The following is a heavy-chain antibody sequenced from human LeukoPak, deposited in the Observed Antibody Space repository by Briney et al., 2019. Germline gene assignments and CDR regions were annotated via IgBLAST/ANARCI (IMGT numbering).Heavy chain of an antibody. CDR3: AKKAQYNGNYPLDY. D-gene: IGHD1-26*01. J-gene: IGHJ4*02. V-gene: IGHV3-23*01. CDR2: TSDRGDYT. CDR1: GFTFTSYS. Sequence: GGSLRLSCAASGFTFTSYSMSWVRQAPGKGLEWVSGTSDRGDYTYYADSVKGRFTISRDNPKNTLYLQMNSLRPEDTALYFCAKKAQYNGNYPLDYWGQGTLVTVSS.